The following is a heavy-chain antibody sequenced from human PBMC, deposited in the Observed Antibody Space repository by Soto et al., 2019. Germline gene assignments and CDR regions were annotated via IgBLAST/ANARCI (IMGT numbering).Heavy chain of an antibody. V-gene: IGHV3-74*01. CDR3: ARDKYSSSSHYFDY. J-gene: IGHJ4*02. D-gene: IGHD6-6*01. CDR1: GFTFSDHY. CDR2: INSDGSGT. Sequence: GGSLRLSCAASGFTFSDHYMDWVRQAPGKGLEWVGRINSDGSGTSYADSVNGRFTISRDNAKNTLYLQMNSLRAEDTAVYYCARDKYSSSSHYFDYWGQGTLVTVSS.